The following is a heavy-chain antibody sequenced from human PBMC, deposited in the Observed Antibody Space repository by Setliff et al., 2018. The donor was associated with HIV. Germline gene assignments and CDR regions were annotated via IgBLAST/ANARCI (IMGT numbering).Heavy chain of an antibody. D-gene: IGHD5-18*01. CDR1: GGSFSGYY. Sequence: SETLSLTCAVYGGSFSGYYWSWIRQPPGKGLEWIGSIYYSGSTYYNPSLRSRVTISADTSKNQFSLRLSSVIAADTAVYYCARRYSYGFGYWGQGTLVTVSS. J-gene: IGHJ4*02. CDR2: IYYSGST. V-gene: IGHV4-34*01. CDR3: ARRYSYGFGY.